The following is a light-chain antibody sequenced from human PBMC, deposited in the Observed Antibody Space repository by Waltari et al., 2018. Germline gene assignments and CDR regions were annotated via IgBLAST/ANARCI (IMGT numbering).Light chain of an antibody. CDR2: WAS. Sequence: DIVMTHSPDSLAVPLGERATINCKSSENILFNSNNKNYLAWYQQKAGQPPKLLVYWASTRESGVPDRFSGSGSGTDFTLTISSLQAEDVAVYYCQQYYTVSRTFGQGTRVEIK. CDR1: ENILFNSNNKNY. CDR3: QQYYTVSRT. J-gene: IGKJ1*01. V-gene: IGKV4-1*01.